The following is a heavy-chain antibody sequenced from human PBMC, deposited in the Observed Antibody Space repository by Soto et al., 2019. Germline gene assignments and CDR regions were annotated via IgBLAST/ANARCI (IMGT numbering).Heavy chain of an antibody. V-gene: IGHV3-15*01. CDR2: IKSKTDGGTT. J-gene: IGHJ4*02. D-gene: IGHD3-10*01. Sequence: EVQLVESGGGLVKPGGSLRLSCAASGFTFSNAWMSWVRQAPGKGLEWVGRIKSKTDGGTTDYAAPVKGRFTISRDDSKNTLYLQMNSLKTEDTAVYYCTTRYGSVSYFFDYWGQGTLVTVSS. CDR1: GFTFSNAW. CDR3: TTRYGSVSYFFDY.